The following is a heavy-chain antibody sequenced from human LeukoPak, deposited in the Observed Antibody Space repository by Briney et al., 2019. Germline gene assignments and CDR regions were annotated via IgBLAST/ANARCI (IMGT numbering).Heavy chain of an antibody. D-gene: IGHD5-18*01. V-gene: IGHV4-59*01. CDR2: IYYSGST. CDR1: GGSIGSYY. Sequence: PSETLSLTCTVSGGSIGSYYWSWIRQPPGKGLEWIGYIYYSGSTNYNPSLKSRVTISVDTSKNQFSLKLSSVTAADTAVYYCARRYEYSYGSYYFDYWGQGTLVTVSS. J-gene: IGHJ4*02. CDR3: ARRYEYSYGSYYFDY.